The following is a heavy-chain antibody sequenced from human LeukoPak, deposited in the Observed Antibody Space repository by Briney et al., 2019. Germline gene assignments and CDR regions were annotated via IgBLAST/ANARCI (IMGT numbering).Heavy chain of an antibody. D-gene: IGHD2-15*01. Sequence: ASVKVSCKASGYSFPNYGISWVRQAPGQGLEWMGWMNPNSGNTGYAQKFQGRVTMTRNTSISTAYMELSSLRSEDTAVYYCARGNRYCSGGSCPDYWGQGTLVTVSS. CDR1: GYSFPNYG. J-gene: IGHJ4*02. CDR2: MNPNSGNT. V-gene: IGHV1-8*02. CDR3: ARGNRYCSGGSCPDY.